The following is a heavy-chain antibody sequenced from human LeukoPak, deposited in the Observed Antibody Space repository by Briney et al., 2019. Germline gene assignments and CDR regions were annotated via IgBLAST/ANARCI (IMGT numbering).Heavy chain of an antibody. V-gene: IGHV4-39*07. CDR1: GGSISSSSYY. D-gene: IGHD3-22*01. CDR2: IYYSGST. Sequence: SETLSLTCTVSGGSISSSSYYWGWIRQPPGKGLEWIGSIYYSGSTYYNPSLKSRVTISVDTSKNQFSLKLSSVTAADTAVYYCARDQFLGSSGYYKYFDYWGQGTLVTVSS. CDR3: ARDQFLGSSGYYKYFDY. J-gene: IGHJ4*02.